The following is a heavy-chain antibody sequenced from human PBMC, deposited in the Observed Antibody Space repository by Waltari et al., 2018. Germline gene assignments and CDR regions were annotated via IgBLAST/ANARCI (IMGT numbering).Heavy chain of an antibody. J-gene: IGHJ4*02. CDR1: GYTFTGYY. CDR3: ARGSYDSSGYYYGTNFDY. D-gene: IGHD3-22*01. Sequence: QVQLVQSGAEVKKPGASVKVSCKASGYTFTGYYMHWVRQAPGQGLEWMGRINPNSGGTNYAQKFQGRVTMTRDTSISTAYMELSRLRSDDTAVYYCARGSYDSSGYYYGTNFDYWGQGTLVTVSS. CDR2: INPNSGGT. V-gene: IGHV1-2*06.